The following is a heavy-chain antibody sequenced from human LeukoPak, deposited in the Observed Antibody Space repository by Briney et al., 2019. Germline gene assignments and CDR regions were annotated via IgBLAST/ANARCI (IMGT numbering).Heavy chain of an antibody. J-gene: IGHJ4*02. D-gene: IGHD3-10*01. V-gene: IGHV3-11*05. CDR1: GFTFSDYY. CDR3: ARATGGLFDY. CDR2: ISSSSSYT. Sequence: GGSLRLSCAASGFTFSDYYMSWIRQAPGKGLEWVSYISSSSSYTNYADSVKGRFTISRDNAKNSLYLQMNSLRAEDTSVYYCARATGGLFDYWGQGTLVTVSS.